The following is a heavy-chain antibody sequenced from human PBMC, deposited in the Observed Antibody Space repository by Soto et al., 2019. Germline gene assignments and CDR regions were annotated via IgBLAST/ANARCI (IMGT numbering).Heavy chain of an antibody. CDR2: INPNTGGT. CDR1: GYTFTAYY. J-gene: IGHJ6*02. D-gene: IGHD1-26*01. CDR3: ARGDRGREMSGTYFYYYGVDV. Sequence: ASVKVSCKSSGYTFTAYYLHWVRQAPGQGLEWMGWINPNTGGTNYAQKFQGSITMTRDTSLSTAYMELSWLTSDDTAVYYCARGDRGREMSGTYFYYYGVDVWGQGTTVTVSS. V-gene: IGHV1-2*02.